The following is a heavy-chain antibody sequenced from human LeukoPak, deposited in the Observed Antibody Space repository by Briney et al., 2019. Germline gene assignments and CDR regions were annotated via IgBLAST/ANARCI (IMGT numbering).Heavy chain of an antibody. J-gene: IGHJ4*02. D-gene: IGHD6-19*01. Sequence: GGSLRLSCAASGFTFSSYAMSWVRPAPGKGLDWVSAISGSGGSTYYADSVKGRFTISRDNSKNTLYLQMNSLRAEDTAVYYCAKDPDSSVDYWGQGTLVTVSS. V-gene: IGHV3-23*01. CDR3: AKDPDSSVDY. CDR1: GFTFSSYA. CDR2: ISGSGGST.